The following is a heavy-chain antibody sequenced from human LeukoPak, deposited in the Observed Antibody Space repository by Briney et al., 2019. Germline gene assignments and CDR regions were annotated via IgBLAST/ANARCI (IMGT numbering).Heavy chain of an antibody. Sequence: SETLSLTCAVSGYSISRGYYWGWIRPPPGKGLEWIGIIYHSGSTYYNPSLKSRVTISVDTSKNQFSLKLSSVTAADTAVYYCARREYCGGDCYFDYWGQGTLVTVSS. V-gene: IGHV4-38-2*01. CDR3: ARREYCGGDCYFDY. CDR2: IYHSGST. D-gene: IGHD2-21*01. J-gene: IGHJ4*02. CDR1: GYSISRGYY.